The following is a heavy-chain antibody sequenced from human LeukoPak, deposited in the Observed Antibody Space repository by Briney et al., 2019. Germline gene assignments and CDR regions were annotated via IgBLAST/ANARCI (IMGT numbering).Heavy chain of an antibody. J-gene: IGHJ4*02. CDR1: GYTFTSYG. CDR3: AREIGYCSSTSCYYFDY. CDR2: TSAYNGNT. D-gene: IGHD2-2*01. Sequence: ASVKVSCKASGYTFTSYGISWVRQAPGQGLEWMGWTSAYNGNTNYAQKLQGRVTMTTDTSTSTAYMELRSLRSDDTAVYYCAREIGYCSSTSCYYFDYWGQGTLVTASS. V-gene: IGHV1-18*01.